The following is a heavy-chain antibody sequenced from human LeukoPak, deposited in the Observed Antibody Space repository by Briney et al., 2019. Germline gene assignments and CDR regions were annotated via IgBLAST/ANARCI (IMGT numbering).Heavy chain of an antibody. Sequence: GGSLRLSCAASGFTFSSYSMNWVRQAPGKGLEWVSSISSSSSYIYYADSAKGRFTISRDNAKNSLYLQMNSLRAEDTAVYYCARDNEGSNYGVFSWYFDYWGQGTLVTVSS. CDR2: ISSSSSYI. D-gene: IGHD4-11*01. J-gene: IGHJ4*02. CDR1: GFTFSSYS. V-gene: IGHV3-21*01. CDR3: ARDNEGSNYGVFSWYFDY.